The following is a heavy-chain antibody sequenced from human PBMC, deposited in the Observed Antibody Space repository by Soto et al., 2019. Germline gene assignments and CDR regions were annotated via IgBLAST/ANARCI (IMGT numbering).Heavy chain of an antibody. CDR2: INAGNGNT. Sequence: ASVKVSCKASGYTFTSYAMHWLRQSPGQRLEWMGWINAGNGNTKYSQKFQGRVTITRDTSASTAYMELSSLRSEDTAVYYCAIGAYYYDSSGYYPYYYYYGMDVWGQGTKVTVSS. D-gene: IGHD3-22*01. V-gene: IGHV1-3*01. CDR3: AIGAYYYDSSGYYPYYYYYGMDV. J-gene: IGHJ6*02. CDR1: GYTFTSYA.